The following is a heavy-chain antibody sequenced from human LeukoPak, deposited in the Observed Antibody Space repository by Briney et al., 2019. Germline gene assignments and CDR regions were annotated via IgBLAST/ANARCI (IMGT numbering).Heavy chain of an antibody. V-gene: IGHV5-51*03. J-gene: IGHJ6*03. CDR3: ARLNFITTVTNLRHYYYYYMDV. Sequence: PGESLKISCKGSGYSFTSYWIGWVRQMPGKGLEWMGIIYPGDSDTRYSPSFQGQVTISADKSISTAYLQWSSLKASDTAMYYCARLNFITTVTNLRHYYYYYMDVWGKGTTVTVSS. CDR1: GYSFTSYW. CDR2: IYPGDSDT. D-gene: IGHD4-17*01.